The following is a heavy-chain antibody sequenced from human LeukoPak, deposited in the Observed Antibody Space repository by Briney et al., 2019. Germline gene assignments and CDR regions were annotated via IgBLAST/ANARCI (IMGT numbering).Heavy chain of an antibody. J-gene: IGHJ3*02. CDR3: ARANIVATIGAFDI. V-gene: IGHV4-61*01. D-gene: IGHD5-12*01. Sequence: PSETLSLTCSVSGGSVSSGSYYWSWIRQPPGKGLEWIGYIYYSGSTNYNPSLKSRVTISVDTSKNQFSLKLSSVTAADTAVYYCARANIVATIGAFDIWGQGTMVTVSS. CDR2: IYYSGST. CDR1: GGSVSSGSYY.